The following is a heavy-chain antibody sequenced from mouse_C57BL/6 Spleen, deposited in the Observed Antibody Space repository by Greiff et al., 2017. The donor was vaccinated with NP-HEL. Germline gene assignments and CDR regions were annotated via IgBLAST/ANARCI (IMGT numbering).Heavy chain of an antibody. Sequence: VQLQQSGPELVKPGASVKISCKASGYTFTDYYMNWVKQSHGKSLEWIGDINPNNGGTSYNQKFKGKATLTVDKSSSTAYMELRSLTSEDSAVYYCARSQSITTGVGRFAYWGQGTLVTVSA. CDR3: ARSQSITTGVGRFAY. V-gene: IGHV1-26*01. CDR2: INPNNGGT. CDR1: GYTFTDYY. D-gene: IGHD1-1*01. J-gene: IGHJ3*01.